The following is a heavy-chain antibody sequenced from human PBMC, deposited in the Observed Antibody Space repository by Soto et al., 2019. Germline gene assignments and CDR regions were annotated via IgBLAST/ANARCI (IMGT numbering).Heavy chain of an antibody. CDR3: ARDRLPYYDSSGYYEDFDY. Sequence: SVKVSCKASGGTFSSYAISWVRQAPGQGLEWMGGIIPIFGTANYAQKFQGRVTITADESTSTAYMELSSLRSEDTAVYYCARDRLPYYDSSGYYEDFDYWGQGTLVTVSS. V-gene: IGHV1-69*13. D-gene: IGHD3-22*01. J-gene: IGHJ4*02. CDR2: IIPIFGTA. CDR1: GGTFSSYA.